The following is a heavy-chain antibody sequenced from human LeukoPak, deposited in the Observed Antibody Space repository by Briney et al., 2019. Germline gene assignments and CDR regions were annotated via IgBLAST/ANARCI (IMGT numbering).Heavy chain of an antibody. V-gene: IGHV3-9*01. J-gene: IGHJ4*02. D-gene: IGHD6-13*01. CDR3: AKDYGYSSSWYDY. CDR1: GFTFDDYG. CDR2: ISWNSASV. Sequence: GGSLRLSCEASGFTFDDYGMHWVRQAPGKGLEWVSTISWNSASVGYVNSVKGRFTISRDNAKKTLYLQMNSLRPEDTALYYCAKDYGYSSSWYDYWGQGTLVTVSA.